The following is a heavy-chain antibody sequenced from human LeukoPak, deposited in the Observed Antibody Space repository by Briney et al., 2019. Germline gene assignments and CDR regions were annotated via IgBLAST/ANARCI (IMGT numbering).Heavy chain of an antibody. J-gene: IGHJ6*04. CDR3: AELGITMIGGV. CDR1: GFTFSTSI. CDR2: IDSSSDTI. D-gene: IGHD3-10*02. Sequence: GGSLRLSCAASGFTFSTSIMNWVRQAPGKGLEWVSYIDSSSDTIYYADSVKGRFTISRGNAKNSLYLQMNSLRAEDTAVYYCAELGITMIGGVWGKGTTVTISS. V-gene: IGHV3-48*01.